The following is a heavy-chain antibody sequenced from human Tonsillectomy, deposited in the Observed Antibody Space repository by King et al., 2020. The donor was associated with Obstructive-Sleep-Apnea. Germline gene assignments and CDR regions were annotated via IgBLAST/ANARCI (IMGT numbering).Heavy chain of an antibody. Sequence: VQLLESGGGLVQPGGSLRLSCAASGFTFSNSYAMTWVRQAPGMGPEWVSTISGSGSSIYYADSVKGRFTISRDSSKNTLYLQMNSLRAEDTALYYCAKAQGGIVLAFDYWGQGTLVTVSS. V-gene: IGHV3-23*01. D-gene: IGHD3-16*01. CDR1: GFTFSNSYA. J-gene: IGHJ4*02. CDR2: ISGSGSSI. CDR3: AKAQGGIVLAFDY.